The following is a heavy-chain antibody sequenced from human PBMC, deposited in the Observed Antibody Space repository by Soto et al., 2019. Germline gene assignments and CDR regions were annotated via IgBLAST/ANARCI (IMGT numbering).Heavy chain of an antibody. Sequence: QVQLVQSGAEVKKPGSSVKVSCKASGGTFSSYAISWVRQAPGQGLEWMGGIIPIFGTANYAQKFQGRVTIIADESPSEAYIELSSLRSEDTAVYYCATQGLPNYYAYGMDVWGQGTTVTVSS. D-gene: IGHD5-18*01. CDR1: GGTFSSYA. CDR2: IIPIFGTA. J-gene: IGHJ6*02. CDR3: ATQGLPNYYAYGMDV. V-gene: IGHV1-69*12.